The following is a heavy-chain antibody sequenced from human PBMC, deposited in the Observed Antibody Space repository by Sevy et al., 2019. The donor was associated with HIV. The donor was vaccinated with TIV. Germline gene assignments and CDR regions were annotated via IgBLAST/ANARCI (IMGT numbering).Heavy chain of an antibody. CDR2: IYSGVTT. Sequence: GGSLRLSYAASGFTVSNSYMNWVRQAPGKGLEWVSIIYSGVTTSYADSVRGRFTISRDNSKNTLSLQMNSLRAEDTAVYYCARLSVYYYDSSGYYTTGNAFDIWGQGTMVTVSS. CDR1: GFTVSNSY. V-gene: IGHV3-53*01. D-gene: IGHD3-22*01. J-gene: IGHJ3*02. CDR3: ARLSVYYYDSSGYYTTGNAFDI.